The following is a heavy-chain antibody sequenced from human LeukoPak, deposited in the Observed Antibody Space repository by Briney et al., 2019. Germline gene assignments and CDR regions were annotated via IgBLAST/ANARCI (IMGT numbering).Heavy chain of an antibody. V-gene: IGHV4-34*01. J-gene: IGHJ5*02. D-gene: IGHD1-14*01. Sequence: SETLSLTCAVYGGSFSDYYWSWIRQPPGKGLEWIGELNYSGSTNYNPSLKSRVTISIDKSKNHFSLKVNSVTAADTAVYYCARRGLPGIQPPRHSVDANTFDPWGQGTLVTVSS. CDR2: LNYSGST. CDR3: ARRGLPGIQPPRHSVDANTFDP. CDR1: GGSFSDYY.